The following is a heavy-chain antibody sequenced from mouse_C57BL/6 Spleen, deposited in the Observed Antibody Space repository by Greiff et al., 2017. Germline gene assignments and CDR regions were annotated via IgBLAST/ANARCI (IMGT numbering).Heavy chain of an antibody. CDR1: GFSLTSYG. J-gene: IGHJ3*01. CDR2: IWSGGST. V-gene: IGHV2-2*01. Sequence: QVQLQQSGPGLVQPSQSLSITCTVSGFSLTSYGVHWVRQSPGKGLEWLGVIWSGGSTDYNAAFISRLSISKDNSKSQVFFKMNSLQADDTAIYCCASYSNYEGFAYWGQGTLVTVSA. CDR3: ASYSNYEGFAY. D-gene: IGHD2-5*01.